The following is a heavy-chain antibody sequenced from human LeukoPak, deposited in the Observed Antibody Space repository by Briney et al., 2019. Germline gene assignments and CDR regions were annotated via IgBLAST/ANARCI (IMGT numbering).Heavy chain of an antibody. CDR1: GFTFRSYH. D-gene: IGHD3-9*01. V-gene: IGHV3-48*01. CDR2: ISGSSGNL. Sequence: GGSLRLSCAASGFTFRSYHMNWVRQASGKGLEWVSYISGSSGNLQYADSVKGRFTISRDNAENSLYLQMNSLRAEDTAVYYCARVVEGVTGADYWGQGTLVIVSS. CDR3: ARVVEGVTGADY. J-gene: IGHJ4*02.